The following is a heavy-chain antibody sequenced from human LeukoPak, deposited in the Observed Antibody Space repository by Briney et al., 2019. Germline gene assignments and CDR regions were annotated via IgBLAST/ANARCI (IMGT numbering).Heavy chain of an antibody. J-gene: IGHJ4*02. D-gene: IGHD3-16*02. V-gene: IGHV3-21*01. CDR1: GFIFSSYS. CDR2: ISSSSTYI. Sequence: PGGSLRLSCAASGFIFSSYSMNWVRQAPGKGLEWVSSISSSSTYIYYADSVKGRFTISRDNAKNSLYLQMNSLRAEDTAVYYCARDEGGYYDYIWGSYPFDYWGQGTLVTVSS. CDR3: ARDEGGYYDYIWGSYPFDY.